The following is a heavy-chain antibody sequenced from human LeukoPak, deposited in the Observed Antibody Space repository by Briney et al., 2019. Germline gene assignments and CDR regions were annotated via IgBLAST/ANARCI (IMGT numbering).Heavy chain of an antibody. D-gene: IGHD5-18*01. CDR2: IYYSGGST. V-gene: IGHV4-39*01. Sequence: SETLSLTCTVSGVSISSSGYSWVWIRPPPGKGLEWIASIYYSGGSTYYNPSLKSRVTISVDTSKNQFSLKVSSVAAADTAVYYCARRQYSYGSFDYWGQGTLVTVSS. CDR1: GVSISSSGYS. J-gene: IGHJ4*02. CDR3: ARRQYSYGSFDY.